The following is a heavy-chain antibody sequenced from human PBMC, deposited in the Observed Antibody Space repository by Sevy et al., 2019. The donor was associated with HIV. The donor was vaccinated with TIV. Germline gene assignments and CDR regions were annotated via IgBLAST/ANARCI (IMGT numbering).Heavy chain of an antibody. Sequence: GGSLRRSCAASGFIFNSYAMSWVRQGPGKGLEWVSTISGSGGSTYYPDSMKGRFTISRDKFKNTLYLEINSLTADDTAVYYCAKGYGSGSPPDYWGQGTLVTVSS. V-gene: IGHV3-23*01. CDR3: AKGYGSGSPPDY. J-gene: IGHJ4*02. CDR2: ISGSGGST. D-gene: IGHD3-10*01. CDR1: GFIFNSYA.